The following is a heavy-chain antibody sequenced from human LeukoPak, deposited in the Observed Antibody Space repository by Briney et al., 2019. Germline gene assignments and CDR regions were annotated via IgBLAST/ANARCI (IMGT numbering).Heavy chain of an antibody. CDR2: ISSTSKYI. CDR1: GFTFGSYS. J-gene: IGHJ4*02. Sequence: GGSLRLSCAASGFTFGSYSMNWVRQFPGKGLQWVSSISSTSKYIYYTDSVKGRFTVSRDNAKNTLSLQMNSLGAEDTAVYYCARCYASGSYGMDYWGQGALVTVSS. V-gene: IGHV3-21*06. CDR3: ARCYASGSYGMDY. D-gene: IGHD3-10*01.